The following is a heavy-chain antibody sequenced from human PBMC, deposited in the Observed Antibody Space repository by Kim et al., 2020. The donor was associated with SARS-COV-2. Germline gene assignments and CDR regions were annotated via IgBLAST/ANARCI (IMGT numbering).Heavy chain of an antibody. D-gene: IGHD2-21*02. Sequence: GGSLRLSCAASGFPFQGYGMSWVRQAPGKGLEWVSSLTYNGVTYYADSVKGRFTISRDNSKNTLYVQMNSLTAEDTAIYYCGRRASDWYWDSWGQGTLVTVSS. V-gene: IGHV3-23*01. CDR2: LTYNGVT. CDR1: GFPFQGYG. J-gene: IGHJ4*02. CDR3: GRRASDWYWDS.